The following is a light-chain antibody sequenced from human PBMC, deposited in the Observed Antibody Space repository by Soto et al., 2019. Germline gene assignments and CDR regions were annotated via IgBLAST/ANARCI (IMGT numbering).Light chain of an antibody. Sequence: DVQLSQSPSFLAASAGGRVSITCRASQGIRSYLAWYQQKPGRAPKLLIYAASTLQSGVPSRFSGSASGTEFTLTISSLQPEDFATYYCQQLNDYPLTFGGGTKVDIK. J-gene: IGKJ4*01. CDR3: QQLNDYPLT. V-gene: IGKV1-9*01. CDR2: AAS. CDR1: QGIRSY.